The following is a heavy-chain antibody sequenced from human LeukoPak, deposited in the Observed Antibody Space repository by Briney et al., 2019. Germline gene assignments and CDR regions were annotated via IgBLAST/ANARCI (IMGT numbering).Heavy chain of an antibody. V-gene: IGHV1-2*02. D-gene: IGHD6-19*01. CDR2: INPNSGGT. CDR1: GYTFTGYY. J-gene: IGHJ4*02. Sequence: ASVTVSCKASGYTFTGYYMHWVRQAPGQGLEWMGWINPNSGGTNYAQKFQGRVTMTRDTSISTAYMELSRLRSDDTAVYYCARDPYSSGWYEDYWGQGTPVTVSS. CDR3: ARDPYSSGWYEDY.